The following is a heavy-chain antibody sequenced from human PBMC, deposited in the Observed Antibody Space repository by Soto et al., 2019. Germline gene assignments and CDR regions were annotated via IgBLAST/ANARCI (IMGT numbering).Heavy chain of an antibody. D-gene: IGHD1-26*01. CDR2: VSYDESNK. CDR1: GFTFSAYG. V-gene: IGHV3-30*18. CDR3: AKVTFSGDYYYYYGMDV. J-gene: IGHJ6*02. Sequence: QEQLVESGGGVVQPGRSLRLSCAASGFTFSAYGMHWVRQAPGKGLEWVAVVSYDESNKYYADSVKGRFTISRDNSRNTLYLQMNSLRAEDTAVYYCAKVTFSGDYYYYYGMDVWGQGTTVTVSS.